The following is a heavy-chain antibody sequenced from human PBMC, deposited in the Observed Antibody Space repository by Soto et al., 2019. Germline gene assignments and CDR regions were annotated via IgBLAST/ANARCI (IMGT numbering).Heavy chain of an antibody. J-gene: IGHJ4*02. CDR2: ISSSSSYI. CDR1: GFTFSSYA. V-gene: IGHV3-21*01. D-gene: IGHD1-1*01. Sequence: PGGSLRLSCAASGFTFSSYAMSWVRQAPGKGLEWVSAISSSSSYIYYADSVKGRFTISRDNAKNSLYLQMNSLRAEDTAVYYCARDLQFNFDYWGQGTLVTVSS. CDR3: ARDLQFNFDY.